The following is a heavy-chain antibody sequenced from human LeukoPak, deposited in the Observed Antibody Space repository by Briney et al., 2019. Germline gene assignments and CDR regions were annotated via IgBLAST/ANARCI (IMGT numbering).Heavy chain of an antibody. J-gene: IGHJ4*02. CDR1: GFTFSSYA. D-gene: IGHD6-13*01. Sequence: GGSPRLSCAASGFTFSSYAMSWVRQAPGKGLEWVSAISGSGGSTYYADSVKGRFTISRDNSKNTLYLQMNSLRAEDTAVYYCAKDLLQQLAFDYWGQGTLVTVSS. CDR3: AKDLLQQLAFDY. CDR2: ISGSGGST. V-gene: IGHV3-23*01.